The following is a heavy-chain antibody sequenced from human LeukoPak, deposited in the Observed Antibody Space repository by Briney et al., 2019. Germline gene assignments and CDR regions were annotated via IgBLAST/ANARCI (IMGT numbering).Heavy chain of an antibody. V-gene: IGHV1-18*04. CDR1: GYAFTSYG. J-gene: IGHJ4*02. Sequence: ASVKVSCKASGYAFTSYGISWVRQAPRQGLGWVGWISAYNDNTNYAQKLQGRVTMTTDPSTSTAYTELRRLRSDHTAVYYCARSGYDILTGYPLSFFDYWGQGTLVHVSS. CDR3: ARSGYDILTGYPLSFFDY. D-gene: IGHD3-9*01. CDR2: ISAYNDNT.